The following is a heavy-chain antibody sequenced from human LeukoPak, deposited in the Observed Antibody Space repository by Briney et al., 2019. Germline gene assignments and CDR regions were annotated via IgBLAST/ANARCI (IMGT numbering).Heavy chain of an antibody. Sequence: ASVKVSCKASGYTFTSYGISWVRQAPGQGLEWMGWISAYNGNTNYAQKLQGRVTMTTDTSTSTAYMELRSLRSDDTAVYYCARGLRYYGPGSFFDYWGQGTLVTVSS. CDR1: GYTFTSYG. CDR2: ISAYNGNT. D-gene: IGHD3-10*01. J-gene: IGHJ4*02. CDR3: ARGLRYYGPGSFFDY. V-gene: IGHV1-18*01.